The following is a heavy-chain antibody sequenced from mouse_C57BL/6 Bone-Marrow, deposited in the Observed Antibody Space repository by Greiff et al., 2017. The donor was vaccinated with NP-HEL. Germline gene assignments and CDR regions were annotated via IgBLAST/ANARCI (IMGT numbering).Heavy chain of an antibody. CDR1: GYTFTSYW. J-gene: IGHJ4*01. V-gene: IGHV1-64*01. D-gene: IGHD1-1*01. CDR2: IHPNSGST. Sequence: QVQLQQPGAELVKPGASVKLSCKASGYTFTSYWMHWVKQSPGQGLEWIGMIHPNSGSTNYNEKFKSKATLTVDKSSSTAYMQLSSLTSEDSAVYYCARLGITTVVDGMDYWGQGTSVTVSS. CDR3: ARLGITTVVDGMDY.